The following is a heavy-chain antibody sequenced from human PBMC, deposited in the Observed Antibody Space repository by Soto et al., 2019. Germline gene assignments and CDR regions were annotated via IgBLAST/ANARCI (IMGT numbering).Heavy chain of an antibody. Sequence: EVQLVESGGGLVKPGGSLRLSCAASGFTFSSYSMNWVRQAPGKGLEWVSSISSSSSYIYYADSVKGRFTISRDNSKNTLYLQMNSLRAEDTAVYYCAKGRGYCSSTSCYVGSDYWGQGTLVTVSS. J-gene: IGHJ4*02. CDR3: AKGRGYCSSTSCYVGSDY. CDR1: GFTFSSYS. D-gene: IGHD2-2*01. CDR2: ISSSSSYI. V-gene: IGHV3-21*04.